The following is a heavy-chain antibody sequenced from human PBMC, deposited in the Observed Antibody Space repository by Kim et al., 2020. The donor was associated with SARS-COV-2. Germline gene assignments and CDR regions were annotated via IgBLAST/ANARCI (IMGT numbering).Heavy chain of an antibody. V-gene: IGHV4-39*01. CDR3: ARLISYYDSSGYYYAAFDY. J-gene: IGHJ4*02. Sequence: SRVTISVDTSKNQFSLKLSSVTAADTAVYYCARLISYYDSSGYYYAAFDYWGQGTLVTVSS. D-gene: IGHD3-22*01.